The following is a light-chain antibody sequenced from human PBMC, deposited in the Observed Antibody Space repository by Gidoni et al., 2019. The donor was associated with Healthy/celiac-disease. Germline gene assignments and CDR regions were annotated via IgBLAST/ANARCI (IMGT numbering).Light chain of an antibody. CDR2: DAS. J-gene: IGKJ5*01. CDR3: QQRSNYG. V-gene: IGKV3-11*01. Sequence: EIVLPQSPATLSLSPGERATLSCRASQSVSSYLAWYQQKPGQAPRLLIYDASNRATGIPARFSGSGSGTDFTLTISSLEPEDFAVYYCQQRSNYGFGQGTRLEIK. CDR1: QSVSSY.